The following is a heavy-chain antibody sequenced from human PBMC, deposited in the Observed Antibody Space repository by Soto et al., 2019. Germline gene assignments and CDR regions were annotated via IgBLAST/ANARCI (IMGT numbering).Heavy chain of an antibody. CDR2: VNHSGTT. Sequence: WTWLRQSPAKGLEWIGEVNHSGTTYYNPSLKTRVTISVHTPKNQFSLKMSSVTAADTAVYYCARGIGYCSSINCYSSRRLRFDSWGQGTLVTVSS. V-gene: IGHV4-34*01. CDR3: ARGIGYCSSINCYSSRRLRFDS. J-gene: IGHJ4*02. D-gene: IGHD2-2*01.